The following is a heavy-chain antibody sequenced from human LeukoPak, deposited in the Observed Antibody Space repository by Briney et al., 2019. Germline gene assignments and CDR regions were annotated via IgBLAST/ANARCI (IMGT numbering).Heavy chain of an antibody. CDR2: ISVSGNT. V-gene: IGHV3-23*01. CDR1: GFTLSSYA. D-gene: IGHD2-15*01. CDR3: AKAPVTTCSGAYCYPFDY. Sequence: PGGSLRLSCAASGFTLSSYAMSWVRQGPGKGLEWVSAISVSGNTYHADSVKGRFIISRDSSKNTLYLQMNILRAGDAAVYYCAKAPVTTCSGAYCYPFDYWSQGTLVTVSS. J-gene: IGHJ4*02.